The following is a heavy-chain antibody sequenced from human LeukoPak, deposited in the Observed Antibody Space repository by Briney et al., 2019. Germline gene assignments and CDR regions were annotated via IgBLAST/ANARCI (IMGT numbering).Heavy chain of an antibody. Sequence: ASVKVSCKASGYTFTGYYMHWVRQAPGQGLEWMGWINPNSGGTNYAQKFQGRVTMTRDTSISTAYMELSRLRSDDTAVYYCTRDDPRGWYYFDYWGHGTLVTVSS. CDR2: INPNSGGT. CDR3: TRDDPRGWYYFDY. V-gene: IGHV1-2*02. CDR1: GYTFTGYY. J-gene: IGHJ4*01. D-gene: IGHD3-10*01.